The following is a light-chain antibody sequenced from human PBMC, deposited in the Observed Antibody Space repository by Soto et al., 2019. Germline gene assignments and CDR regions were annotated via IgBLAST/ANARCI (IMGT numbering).Light chain of an antibody. Sequence: EIVLTQSPGTLSLSPGERATLSCRASQSVSSSYLAWYQQNPVQAPRLLIYGASSRATGIPDRFSGSGSGTDFPLTISRLEHEDFAVYAWQQDASSPLTFGGGTKVEIK. J-gene: IGKJ4*02. CDR1: QSVSSSY. CDR3: QQDASSPLT. V-gene: IGKV3-20*01. CDR2: GAS.